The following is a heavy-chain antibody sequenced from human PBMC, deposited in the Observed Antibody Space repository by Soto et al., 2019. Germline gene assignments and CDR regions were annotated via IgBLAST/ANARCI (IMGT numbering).Heavy chain of an antibody. J-gene: IGHJ4*02. CDR1: GFTVSSNY. CDR2: IYSGGST. CDR3: ATWFGELSEIDY. Sequence: GGSLRLSCAASGFTVSSNYMSWVRQAPGKGLEWVSVIYSGGSTYYADSVKSRFTISRDNSKNTLYLQMNSLRAEDTAVYYCATWFGELSEIDYWGQGTLVTVSS. V-gene: IGHV3-66*01. D-gene: IGHD3-10*01.